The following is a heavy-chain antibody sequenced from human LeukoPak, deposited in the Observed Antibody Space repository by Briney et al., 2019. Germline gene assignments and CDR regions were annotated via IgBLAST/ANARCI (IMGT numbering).Heavy chain of an antibody. CDR3: AVGSPYYYYYYMDV. D-gene: IGHD3-10*01. J-gene: IGHJ6*03. CDR1: GYTFTSYY. V-gene: IGHV1-69*13. CDR2: IIPIFGTA. Sequence: GASVKVSCKASGYTFTSYYMHWVRQAPGQGLEWMGGIIPIFGTANYAQTFQGRVTITADESTSTAYMELSSLRSEDTAVYYCAVGSPYYYYYYMDVWGKGTTVTISS.